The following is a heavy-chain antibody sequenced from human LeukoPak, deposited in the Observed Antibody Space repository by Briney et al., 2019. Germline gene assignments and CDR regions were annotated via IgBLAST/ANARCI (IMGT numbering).Heavy chain of an antibody. J-gene: IGHJ4*02. CDR1: GDSFSSNSAA. CDR2: TYYRSKWYN. Sequence: SQTLSLTCAISGDSFSSNSAAWNWIRQSPSRGLEWLGRTYYRSKWYNDYAVSVKSRITINPDTPKNQFSLQLNSVTPEDAAVYYCAKTSGYSSSWYGNWGQGTLVTVSS. D-gene: IGHD6-13*01. CDR3: AKTSGYSSSWYGN. V-gene: IGHV6-1*01.